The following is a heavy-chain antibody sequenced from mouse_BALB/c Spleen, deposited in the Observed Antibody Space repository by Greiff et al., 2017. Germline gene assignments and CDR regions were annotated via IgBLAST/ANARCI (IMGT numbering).Heavy chain of an antibody. Sequence: EVQLVESGGGLVKPGGSLKLSCAASGFTLSSYTMSWVRQTPEKRLEWVATISSGGSYTYYPDSVKGRFTISRDNAKNTLYLQMSSLKSEDTAMYYCTRDGPSTVVATNAMDYWGQGTSVTVSS. D-gene: IGHD1-1*01. CDR1: GFTLSSYT. CDR2: ISSGGSYT. J-gene: IGHJ4*01. V-gene: IGHV5-6-4*01. CDR3: TRDGPSTVVATNAMDY.